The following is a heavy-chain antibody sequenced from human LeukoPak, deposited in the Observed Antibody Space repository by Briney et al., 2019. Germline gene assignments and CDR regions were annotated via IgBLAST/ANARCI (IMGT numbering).Heavy chain of an antibody. CDR2: IDQDGTRR. J-gene: IGHJ4*02. CDR1: GFTFSSHG. CDR3: ARDGIDY. Sequence: GGSLRLSCAASGFTFSSHGMDWVRQAPGMGLEWVANIDQDGTRRYYVDSVKGRFTISRDNARNSVYLQMNSLRVEDTAVYYCARDGIDYWGQGTLVTVSS. V-gene: IGHV3-7*01.